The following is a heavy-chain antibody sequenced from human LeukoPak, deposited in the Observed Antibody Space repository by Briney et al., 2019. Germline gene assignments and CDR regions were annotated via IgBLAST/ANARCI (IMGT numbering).Heavy chain of an antibody. J-gene: IGHJ6*02. CDR2: IIPIFGTA. CDR3: ARSSNSHNHRGFYHGMDV. CDR1: GGTFSSYA. Sequence: SVKVSCKASGGTFSSYAISWVRQAPGQGLEWMGRIIPIFGTANYAQKFQGRVTITADESTSTAYMELSSLRSEDTAVYYCARSSNSHNHRGFYHGMDVWGQGTTVTVSS. D-gene: IGHD4-23*01. V-gene: IGHV1-69*13.